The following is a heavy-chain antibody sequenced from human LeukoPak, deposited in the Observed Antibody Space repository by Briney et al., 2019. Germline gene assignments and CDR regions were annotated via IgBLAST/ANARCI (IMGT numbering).Heavy chain of an antibody. CDR3: ARVQDGSSFDY. J-gene: IGHJ4*02. CDR2: ISSSSSTI. CDR1: GFTFSSYS. V-gene: IGHV3-48*04. Sequence: GRSLRLSCAASGFTFSSYSMNWVRQAPGKGLEWVSYISSSSSTIYYADSVKGRFTISRDNAKNSLYLQMNSLRAEDTAVYYCARVQDGSSFDYWGQGTLVTVSS. D-gene: IGHD5-24*01.